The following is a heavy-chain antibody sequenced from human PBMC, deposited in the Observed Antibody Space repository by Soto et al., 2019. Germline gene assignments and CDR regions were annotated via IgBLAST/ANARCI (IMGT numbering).Heavy chain of an antibody. CDR2: ISSSSSTI. Sequence: EVQLVESGGGLVQPGGSLRLSCAASGFTFSSYSMNWVRQAPGKGLEWVSYISSSSSTIYYADSVKGRFTISRDNAKNSLYLQMNSLRAEDTAVYYCARRELDYYYYYMDVWGKGTTVTVSS. D-gene: IGHD3-3*02. CDR1: GFTFSSYS. J-gene: IGHJ6*03. V-gene: IGHV3-48*01. CDR3: ARRELDYYYYYMDV.